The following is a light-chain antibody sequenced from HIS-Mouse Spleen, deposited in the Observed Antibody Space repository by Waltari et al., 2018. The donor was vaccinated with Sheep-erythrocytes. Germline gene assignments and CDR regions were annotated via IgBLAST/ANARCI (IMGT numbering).Light chain of an antibody. CDR3: CSYAGSSTPWV. V-gene: IGLV2-23*01. Sequence: QSALTQPASVSGSPGQSITISCTGTSSDVGSYNLVSWYQQNPGKAPKLMIYEGSKRPSGVSNRFSGSTSGNTASLTISGLQAEDEADYYCCSYAGSSTPWVFGGGTKLTVL. CDR1: SSDVGSYNL. CDR2: EGS. J-gene: IGLJ3*02.